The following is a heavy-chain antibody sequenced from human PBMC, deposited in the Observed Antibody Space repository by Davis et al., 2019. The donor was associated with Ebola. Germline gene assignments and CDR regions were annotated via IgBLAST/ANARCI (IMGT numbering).Heavy chain of an antibody. Sequence: SLKIPCAGAGFNFGDYGMHRVRQAPGKGLEWISGVTSNCGRIAYADFVKGRFTVSRDNAQKTLFLQINRLRPEDTALYYCARDTSVTALPPFSAFYMWGQGTMVTVSS. D-gene: IGHD6-6*01. V-gene: IGHV3-9*01. CDR3: ARDTSVTALPPFSAFYM. J-gene: IGHJ3*02. CDR1: GFNFGDYG. CDR2: VTSNCGRI.